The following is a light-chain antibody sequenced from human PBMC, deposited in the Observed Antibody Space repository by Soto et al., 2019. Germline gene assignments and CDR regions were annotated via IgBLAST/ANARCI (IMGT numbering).Light chain of an antibody. Sequence: EIVMTQSPATLSVSPGERATLSCRASQSVSSNLAWYQQKPGQAPRLLIYGASTRATNIPARFSGSGSGTEFTLTISSLQSEDFAVYYCQQYSNWWTFGQGTKVEIK. CDR3: QQYSNWWT. CDR2: GAS. J-gene: IGKJ1*01. CDR1: QSVSSN. V-gene: IGKV3-15*01.